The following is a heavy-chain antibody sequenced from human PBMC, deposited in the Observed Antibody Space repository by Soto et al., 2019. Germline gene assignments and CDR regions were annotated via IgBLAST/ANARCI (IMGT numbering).Heavy chain of an antibody. CDR1: GYTFTGYY. V-gene: IGHV1-2*02. Sequence: ASVKVSCKASGYTFTGYYMHWVRQPPGHGLEWMGWINTNSGGTNYAQKFQGRVTMTRDTSISTAYMELSRLRSDDTAVYYCARDPRRGYSYGLAYWGRGPLVTVS. J-gene: IGHJ4*02. CDR2: INTNSGGT. D-gene: IGHD5-18*01. CDR3: ARDPRRGYSYGLAY.